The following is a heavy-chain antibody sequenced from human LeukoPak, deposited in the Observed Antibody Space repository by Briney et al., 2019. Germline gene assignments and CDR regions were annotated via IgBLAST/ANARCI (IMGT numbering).Heavy chain of an antibody. V-gene: IGHV3-23*01. J-gene: IGHJ4*02. Sequence: GGSLRLSCAPSGFTFSSYAMSWVRQAPGKGLEWVSAISGSGGSTYYADSVKGRFTISRDNSKNTLYLQMDSLRAEDTAVYYCAKDLGYLVRAYDSSGGYDYWGQGTLVTVSS. D-gene: IGHD3-22*01. CDR1: GFTFSSYA. CDR3: AKDLGYLVRAYDSSGGYDY. CDR2: ISGSGGST.